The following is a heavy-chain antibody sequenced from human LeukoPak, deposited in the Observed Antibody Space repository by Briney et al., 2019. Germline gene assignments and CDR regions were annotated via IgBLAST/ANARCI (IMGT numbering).Heavy chain of an antibody. CDR2: ISWNSGSI. CDR3: AKATGYSSGWFGYYGMDV. D-gene: IGHD6-19*01. V-gene: IGHV3-9*01. J-gene: IGHJ6*02. CDR1: GFTFDDYA. Sequence: SGGSLRLSCAASGFTFDDYAMHWVRQAPGKGLEWVSGISWNSGSIGYADSVKGRFTISRDNAKNSLYLQMNSLRAEDAALYYCAKATGYSSGWFGYYGMDVWGQGTTLTVSS.